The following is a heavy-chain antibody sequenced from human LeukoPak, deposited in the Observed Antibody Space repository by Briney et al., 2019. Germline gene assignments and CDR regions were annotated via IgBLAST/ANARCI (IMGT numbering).Heavy chain of an antibody. CDR1: GGSISSYY. CDR3: ARGGYSSSWFDY. J-gene: IGHJ4*02. D-gene: IGHD6-13*01. CDR2: IYYSGST. V-gene: IGHV4-59*01. Sequence: SETLSLTCTVSGGSISSYYWSWIRQPPGKGLEWIGYIYYSGSTNYNPSLKSRVTTSVDTSKNQFSLKLSSVTAADTAVYYCARGGYSSSWFDYWGQGTLVTVSS.